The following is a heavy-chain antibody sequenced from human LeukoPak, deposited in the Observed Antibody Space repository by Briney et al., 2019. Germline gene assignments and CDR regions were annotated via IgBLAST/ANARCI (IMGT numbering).Heavy chain of an antibody. Sequence: PSETLSLTCAVYGGSFSGYYWSWIRQPPGKGLEWIGEINHSGNTNYNPSLKSRVTISVDTSKNQFSLKLSSVTAADTAVYYCARGPYDSSRDWGQGTVVTVSS. D-gene: IGHD3-22*01. V-gene: IGHV4-34*01. CDR2: INHSGNT. CDR1: GGSFSGYY. J-gene: IGHJ4*02. CDR3: ARGPYDSSRD.